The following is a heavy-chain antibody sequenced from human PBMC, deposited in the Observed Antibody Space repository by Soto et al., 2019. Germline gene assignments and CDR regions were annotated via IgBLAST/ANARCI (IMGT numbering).Heavy chain of an antibody. Sequence: EVQLVESGGGLVQPGGSLRLSCTASGFIVSDTYVNWVRQAPGKGLEWVSVISNRGYTHYADSVRGRFCLSRDISDNTLHLQMNNLRVEDTAVYYCAREPRYCRGGSCSITGDAYDIWGQGTMVTVSS. CDR1: GFIVSDTY. V-gene: IGHV3-66*01. J-gene: IGHJ3*02. CDR3: AREPRYCRGGSCSITGDAYDI. D-gene: IGHD2-15*01. CDR2: ISNRGYT.